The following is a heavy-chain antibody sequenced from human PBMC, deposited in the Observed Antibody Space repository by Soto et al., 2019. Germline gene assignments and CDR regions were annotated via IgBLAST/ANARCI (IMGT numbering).Heavy chain of an antibody. CDR3: ARGLRVIAAAGPLGY. Sequence: SVKVSCKASGGTFSSYTISWVRQAPGQGLEWMGRIIPILGIANYAQKFQGRVTITTDKSTSTAYMELSSLRSEDTAVYYCARGLRVIAAAGPLGYWGQGTLVTVSS. CDR1: GGTFSSYT. D-gene: IGHD6-13*01. CDR2: IIPILGIA. J-gene: IGHJ4*02. V-gene: IGHV1-69*02.